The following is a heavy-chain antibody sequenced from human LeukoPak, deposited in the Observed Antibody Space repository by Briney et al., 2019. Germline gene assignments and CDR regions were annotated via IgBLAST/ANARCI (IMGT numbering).Heavy chain of an antibody. CDR3: ARDTTEGVLSLDV. Sequence: GGSLRLSCAASGFTFSRSGTHWVRQAPGKGPEWVAVIWYDGSKQYYTESVKGRFTISRDNSKNTLDLQMSSLRVEDTAVYYCARDTTEGVLSLDVWGQGTTVTVSS. CDR2: IWYDGSKQ. J-gene: IGHJ6*02. CDR1: GFTFSRSG. V-gene: IGHV3-33*01. D-gene: IGHD2-8*01.